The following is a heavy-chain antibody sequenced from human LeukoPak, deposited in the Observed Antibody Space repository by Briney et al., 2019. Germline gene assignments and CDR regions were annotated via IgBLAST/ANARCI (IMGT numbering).Heavy chain of an antibody. V-gene: IGHV4-39*07. J-gene: IGHJ5*02. Sequence: DPSETLSLTCTVSGGSISSSSYYWGWIRQPPGKGLEWIVSIYYRGSTYYNPSLKSRVTISVDTSKNQFSLKLSSVTAADTAVYYCAREEYCTNGVCYRLDNWFDPWGQGTLVTVSS. CDR3: AREEYCTNGVCYRLDNWFDP. CDR2: IYYRGST. D-gene: IGHD2-8*01. CDR1: GGSISSSSYY.